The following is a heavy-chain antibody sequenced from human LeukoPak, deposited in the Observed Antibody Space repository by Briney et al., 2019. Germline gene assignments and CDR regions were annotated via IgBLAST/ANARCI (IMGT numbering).Heavy chain of an antibody. V-gene: IGHV1-69*13. Sequence: SVKVSCKASGGTFSSYAISWVRQAPGQGLEWMGGIIPIFGTANYAQKFQGRVTITADESTSTAYMELSSLRSQDTAVYYCARGGDGDYGLADYWGQGTLVTVSS. CDR1: GGTFSSYA. J-gene: IGHJ4*02. CDR3: ARGGDGDYGLADY. CDR2: IIPIFGTA. D-gene: IGHD4-17*01.